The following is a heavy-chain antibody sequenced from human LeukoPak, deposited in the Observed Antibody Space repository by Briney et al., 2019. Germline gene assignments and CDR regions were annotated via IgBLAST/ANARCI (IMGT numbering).Heavy chain of an antibody. J-gene: IGHJ4*02. V-gene: IGHV3-21*01. CDR2: ISSSSSYL. CDR1: GFTFSSYS. D-gene: IGHD2-15*01. Sequence: PGGSLRLSCAASGFTFSSYSMNWVRQAPGKGLEWVSSISSSSSYLYYADSVKGRFTIPRDNAKNSLYLQMNSLRAEDTAVYYCARQIGAWSYVVPSVLCDYWGQGTLVTVSS. CDR3: ARQIGAWSYVVPSVLCDY.